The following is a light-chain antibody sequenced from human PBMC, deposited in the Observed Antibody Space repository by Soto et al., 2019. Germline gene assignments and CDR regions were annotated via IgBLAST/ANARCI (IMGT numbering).Light chain of an antibody. V-gene: IGKV1-39*01. Sequence: DIQMTQSPSSLSASVGDRVTITCRASQSISSYLNWYQQKPGKAPMLLIYAASSLQSGVPSRFSGSGSGTDFTLTISSLQPEDCATYYCQQSYSTLYTFGQGTKLEIK. J-gene: IGKJ2*01. CDR3: QQSYSTLYT. CDR2: AAS. CDR1: QSISSY.